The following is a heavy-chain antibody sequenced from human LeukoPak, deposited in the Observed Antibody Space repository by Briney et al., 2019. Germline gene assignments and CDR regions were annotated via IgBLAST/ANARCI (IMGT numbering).Heavy chain of an antibody. CDR1: GGSISSDTW. J-gene: IGHJ3*02. Sequence: SETLSLTCAVSGGSISSDTWWSWVRQPPGKGLEWIGEIYHSESTNYSPSLKNRVTISIDKSRNHFSLELSSVTAADTAVYYCARDRVGGTSNDAFDIWSQGTMVTVSP. CDR2: IYHSEST. V-gene: IGHV4-4*02. D-gene: IGHD4-23*01. CDR3: ARDRVGGTSNDAFDI.